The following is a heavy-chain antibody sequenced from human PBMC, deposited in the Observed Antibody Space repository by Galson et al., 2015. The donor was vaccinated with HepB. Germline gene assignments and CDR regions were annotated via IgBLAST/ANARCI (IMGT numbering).Heavy chain of an antibody. CDR3: ARARPGGNPGG. V-gene: IGHV4-34*01. Sequence: ETLSLTCAVYGGSFSGYYWSWTRQPPGKGLEWIGEINHSGSTNYNPSLKSRVTISVDTSKNQFSLKLSSVTAADTAVYYCARARPGGNPGGWGQGTLVTVSS. CDR2: INHSGST. J-gene: IGHJ4*02. CDR1: GGSFSGYY. D-gene: IGHD3-16*01.